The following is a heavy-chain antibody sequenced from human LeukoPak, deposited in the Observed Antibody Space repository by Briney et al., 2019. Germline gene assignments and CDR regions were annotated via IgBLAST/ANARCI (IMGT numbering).Heavy chain of an antibody. CDR3: ARANYYSSGSYYGMDV. V-gene: IGHV3-33*01. CDR2: IWYDGSNR. D-gene: IGHD3-10*01. Sequence: PGGSLRLSCAASGFTFNSHGMHWVRQAPGKGLEGVALIWYDGSNRYYVESVKGRFTISRDNSKSTLYLQMNSLRAEDTAVYYCARANYYSSGSYYGMDVWGQGTTVTVSS. J-gene: IGHJ6*02. CDR1: GFTFNSHG.